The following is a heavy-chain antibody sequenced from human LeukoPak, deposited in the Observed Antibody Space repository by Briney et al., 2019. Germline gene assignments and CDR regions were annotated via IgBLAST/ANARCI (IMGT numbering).Heavy chain of an antibody. CDR3: ARVLPAAGTLGY. J-gene: IGHJ4*02. Sequence: PGGSLRLSCAVSGFTVSSNYMSWVRQAPGKGLEWVSVIYSGGSTYYADSVKGRFTISRDNSKNTLYLQMNSLRAEDTAVYYCARVLPAAGTLGYWGQGTLVTVSS. D-gene: IGHD6-13*01. CDR2: IYSGGST. V-gene: IGHV3-66*01. CDR1: GFTVSSNY.